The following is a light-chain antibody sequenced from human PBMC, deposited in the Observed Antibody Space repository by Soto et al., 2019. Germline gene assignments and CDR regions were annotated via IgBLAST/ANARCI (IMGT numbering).Light chain of an antibody. Sequence: QSVLTQPPSASGTPGKRVTISCSGSSPNIGSNTVNWYQQLPGTAPKLLIYSNNQRPSGVPDRFSGSKSGTSASLAISGLQSEDEADYYCAAWDDSLNGVVFGGGTKLTVL. CDR1: SPNIGSNT. V-gene: IGLV1-44*01. CDR3: AAWDDSLNGVV. J-gene: IGLJ2*01. CDR2: SNN.